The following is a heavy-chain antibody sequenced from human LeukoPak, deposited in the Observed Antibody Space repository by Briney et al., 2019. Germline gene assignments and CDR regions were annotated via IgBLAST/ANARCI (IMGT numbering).Heavy chain of an antibody. CDR3: AKVPVGANYY. Sequence: GGSLRLSCAASGFTFTSYAMSWVRQAPGKGLEWVSAISGGGGTTYFADSVKGRFTISRDNSNNTLYLQMNSLRVEDTAVYYCAKVPVGANYYWGQGTLVTVSS. V-gene: IGHV3-23*01. CDR2: ISGGGGTT. D-gene: IGHD1-26*01. CDR1: GFTFTSYA. J-gene: IGHJ4*02.